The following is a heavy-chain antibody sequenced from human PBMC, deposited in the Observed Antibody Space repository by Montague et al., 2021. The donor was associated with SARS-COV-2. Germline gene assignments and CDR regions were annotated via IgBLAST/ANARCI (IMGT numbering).Heavy chain of an antibody. Sequence: TLSLTCTVSGGSISSGSYYWSWIRQPAGKGLEWIGRISISGSTNYNPSLKSRVTISVDTSKNQFSLKLSSVTAAGTAVYYCARDIAVAGLFDYWGQGILVTVSS. CDR1: GGSISSGSYY. CDR3: ARDIAVAGLFDY. D-gene: IGHD6-19*01. J-gene: IGHJ4*02. V-gene: IGHV4-61*02. CDR2: ISISGST.